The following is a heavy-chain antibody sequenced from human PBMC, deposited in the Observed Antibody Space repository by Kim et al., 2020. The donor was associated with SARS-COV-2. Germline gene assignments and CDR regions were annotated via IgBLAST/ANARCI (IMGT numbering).Heavy chain of an antibody. D-gene: IGHD5-18*01. CDR3: ARGLLGYSYGAFSGFGYYGMDV. V-gene: IGHV1-8*01. CDR1: GYTFTSYD. Sequence: ASVKVSCKASGYTFTSYDINWVRQATGQGLEWMGWMNPNSGNTGYAQKFQGRVTMTRNTSISTAYMELSSLRSEDTAVYYCARGLLGYSYGAFSGFGYYGMDVWGQGTTVTVSS. J-gene: IGHJ6*02. CDR2: MNPNSGNT.